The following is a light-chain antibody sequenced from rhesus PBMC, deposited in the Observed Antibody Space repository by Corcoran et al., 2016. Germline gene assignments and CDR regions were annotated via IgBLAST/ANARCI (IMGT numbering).Light chain of an antibody. V-gene: IGKV1-22*01. Sequence: DIQMTQSPPSLSASVGDIVTITCRASQGISTWLAWYEQKPGKAPKVLISTASSWKNGVPSRFRGRGSGTGFTLPISSLQSSAFGTSYCQQYSSRPYSFGQWTK. CDR2: TAS. J-gene: IGKJ2*01. CDR1: QGISTW. CDR3: QQYSSRPYS.